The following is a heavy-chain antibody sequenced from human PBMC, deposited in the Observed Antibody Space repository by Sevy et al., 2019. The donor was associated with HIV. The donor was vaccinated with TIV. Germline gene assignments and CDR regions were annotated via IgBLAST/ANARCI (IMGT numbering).Heavy chain of an antibody. CDR2: INPNAGGSGGT. CDR3: ARYDFWSGFHDYFDS. Sequence: ASVKVSCKTSTYSFTAYYIHWVRQAPGQGLEWMGWINPNAGGSGGTNYAQNFQGRVTMTSDASINTAYMELTRLRSDDTVLYYCARYDFWSGFHDYFDSWGQGTLVTVSS. CDR1: TYSFTAYY. V-gene: IGHV1-2*02. D-gene: IGHD3-3*01. J-gene: IGHJ4*02.